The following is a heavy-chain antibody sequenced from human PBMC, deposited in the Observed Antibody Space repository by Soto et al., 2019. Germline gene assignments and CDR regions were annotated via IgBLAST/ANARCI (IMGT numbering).Heavy chain of an antibody. J-gene: IGHJ4*02. CDR1: GFTVSSNY. CDR3: ARAAAAGYFDY. D-gene: IGHD6-13*01. V-gene: IGHV3-53*01. CDR2: IYSGGST. Sequence: GGSLRLSCAASGFTVSSNYMSWVRQAPGKGLEWVSVIYSGGSTYYADSVKGRFTISRDNSKNTLYLQMNSLKASDTAMYYCARAAAAGYFDYWGQGTLVTVSS.